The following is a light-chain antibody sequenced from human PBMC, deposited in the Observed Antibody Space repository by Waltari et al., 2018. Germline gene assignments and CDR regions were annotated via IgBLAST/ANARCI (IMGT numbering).Light chain of an antibody. Sequence: QSVLTQSPSASGTPGQRVTISCSGSSSNRGSNLYWYQQLPGTAPKLLIYRNDQRPSGVPDRFSGSKSGTSASLAISGLRSEDEADYYCAAWDDSLSGWVFGGGTKLTVL. CDR1: SSNRGSN. CDR2: RND. V-gene: IGLV1-47*01. CDR3: AAWDDSLSGWV. J-gene: IGLJ3*02.